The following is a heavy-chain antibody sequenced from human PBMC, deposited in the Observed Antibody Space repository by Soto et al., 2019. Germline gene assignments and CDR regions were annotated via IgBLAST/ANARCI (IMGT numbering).Heavy chain of an antibody. Sequence: GASVKVSCKASGYTFTGYYMHLVRQAPGRGLEWMGWSNANSGGKNYAQKFQGWVDMTKDTSISPAYMERSRLRPDDTGVYYCARDPRAGTEQLVRRGYYIDYWGQGTLVTVSS. CDR1: GYTFTGYY. V-gene: IGHV1-2*04. CDR3: ARDPRAGTEQLVRRGYYIDY. CDR2: SNANSGGK. J-gene: IGHJ4*02. D-gene: IGHD6-13*01.